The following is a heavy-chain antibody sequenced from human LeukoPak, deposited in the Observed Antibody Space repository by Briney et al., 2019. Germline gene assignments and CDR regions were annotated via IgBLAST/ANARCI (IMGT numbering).Heavy chain of an antibody. D-gene: IGHD3-22*01. CDR3: ARSVSGWLLDY. Sequence: SETLSLTCTVSGGSISSYYWSWIRQPPGKGLEWIGYIYYSGSTNCNPSLKSRVTISVDTSKNQFSLKLSSVTAADTAVYYCARSVSGWLLDYWGQGTLVTVSS. CDR1: GGSISSYY. J-gene: IGHJ4*02. V-gene: IGHV4-59*01. CDR2: IYYSGST.